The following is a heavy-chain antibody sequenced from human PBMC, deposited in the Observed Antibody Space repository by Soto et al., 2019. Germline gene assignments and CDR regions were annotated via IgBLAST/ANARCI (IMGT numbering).Heavy chain of an antibody. CDR1: GYSFTSYW. Sequence: GESLKISCQGSGYSFTSYWIGWVRQMPGKGLEWMGIIYPGDSDTRYSPSFQGQVTISADKSISTAYLQWSSLKASDTAMYYCARRPSPMYYDILTGHDAFDIWGQGTMVTVSS. V-gene: IGHV5-51*01. CDR3: ARRPSPMYYDILTGHDAFDI. CDR2: IYPGDSDT. D-gene: IGHD3-9*01. J-gene: IGHJ3*02.